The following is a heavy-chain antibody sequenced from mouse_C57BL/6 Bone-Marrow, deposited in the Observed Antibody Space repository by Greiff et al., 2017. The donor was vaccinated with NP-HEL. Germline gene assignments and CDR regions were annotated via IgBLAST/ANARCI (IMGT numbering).Heavy chain of an antibody. V-gene: IGHV14-4*01. CDR1: GFNIKDDY. CDR2: IDPENGDT. Sequence: EVKLVESGAELVRPGASVKLSCTASGFNIKDDYMHWVKQRPEQGLEWIGWIDPENGDTEYASKFQGKATITADTSSNTAYLQLSSLTSEDTAVYYCTTYIYYYGSSFDYWGQGTTLTVSS. D-gene: IGHD1-1*01. J-gene: IGHJ2*01. CDR3: TTYIYYYGSSFDY.